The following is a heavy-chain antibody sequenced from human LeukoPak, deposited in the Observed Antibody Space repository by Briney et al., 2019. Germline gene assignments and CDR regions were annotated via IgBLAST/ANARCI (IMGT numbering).Heavy chain of an antibody. J-gene: IGHJ4*02. CDR3: ARRLGSSADGILKYYFDY. V-gene: IGHV4-39*01. Sequence: PSETLSLTCTVSGVSIISSNYYWGWFRQPPGKSLESIASVFYTGSTRHNPSLKSRVTISIDTSKNEFSLNLSSVTAEDTAVYYCARRLGSSADGILKYYFDYWGQGTLVTVSS. CDR2: VFYTGST. D-gene: IGHD6-13*01. CDR1: GVSIISSNYY.